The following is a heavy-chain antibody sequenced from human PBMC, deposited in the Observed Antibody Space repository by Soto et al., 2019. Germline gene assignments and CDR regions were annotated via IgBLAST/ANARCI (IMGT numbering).Heavy chain of an antibody. J-gene: IGHJ6*02. Sequence: ASVKVSCKASGGTFSSHAISWVRQAPGQGLEWMGGIIPILGTAKYAQKFQGRVTITADESTSTAYMELSSLRSEDTAVYYCTRDYYDSSGYSPYYYYYGMDVGGQGTTVTVSS. CDR1: GGTFSSHA. V-gene: IGHV1-69*13. CDR2: IIPILGTA. CDR3: TRDYYDSSGYSPYYYYYGMDV. D-gene: IGHD3-22*01.